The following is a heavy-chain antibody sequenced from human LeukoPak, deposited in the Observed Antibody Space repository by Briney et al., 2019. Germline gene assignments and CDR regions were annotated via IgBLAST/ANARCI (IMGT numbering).Heavy chain of an antibody. CDR3: ARGRYCSADICSGGDAFDI. Sequence: SETLSLTCTVPGGSINNYYWSWIRQPAGKGLEWIGRIYTRGSTNYNPSLKSRVTMSVDTSKTQFSLKLSSVTAADTAVYYCARGRYCSADICSGGDAFDIWGQGTMVSVSS. J-gene: IGHJ3*02. V-gene: IGHV4-4*07. D-gene: IGHD2-15*01. CDR1: GGSINNYY. CDR2: IYTRGST.